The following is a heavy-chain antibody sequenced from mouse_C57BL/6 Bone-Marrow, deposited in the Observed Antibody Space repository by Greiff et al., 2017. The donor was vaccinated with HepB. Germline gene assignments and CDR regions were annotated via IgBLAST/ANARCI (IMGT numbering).Heavy chain of an antibody. D-gene: IGHD2-12*01. J-gene: IGHJ4*01. CDR1: GYAFTNYL. V-gene: IGHV1-54*01. CDR2: INPGSGGT. CDR3: ARRVLRHYAMDY. Sequence: VKLQQSGAELVRPGTSVKVSCKASGYAFTNYLIEWVKQRPGQGLEWIGVINPGSGGTNYNEKFKGKATLTADKSSSTAYMQLSSLTSEDSAVYFCARRVLRHYAMDYWGQGTSVTVSS.